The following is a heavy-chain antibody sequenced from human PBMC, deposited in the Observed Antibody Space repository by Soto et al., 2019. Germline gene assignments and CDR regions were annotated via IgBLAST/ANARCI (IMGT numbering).Heavy chain of an antibody. J-gene: IGHJ6*02. Sequence: EVQLVESGGGLVKPGGSLRLSCAASGFTFSSYSMNWVRQAPGKGLEWVSSISGSSSYIYYADSVKGRFTISRDNAKNSLYLQMNSLRAEDTAVYYCARDRLRIVDVWGQGTTVTVSS. CDR3: ARDRLRIVDV. CDR2: ISGSSSYI. V-gene: IGHV3-21*01. D-gene: IGHD5-18*01. CDR1: GFTFSSYS.